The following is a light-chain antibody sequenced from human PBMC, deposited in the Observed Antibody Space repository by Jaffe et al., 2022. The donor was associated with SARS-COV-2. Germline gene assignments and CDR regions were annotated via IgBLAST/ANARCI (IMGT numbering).Light chain of an antibody. Sequence: DIQMTQSPSSLSASVGDRVTITCRASQSISVYLNWYQQKPGKAPKLLIYAASSLQSGVPSRFSGSRSGTDFTLTISSLQPEDFATYYCQQSDSTPLTFGGGTKVEIK. V-gene: IGKV1-39*01. CDR3: QQSDSTPLT. CDR2: AAS. CDR1: QSISVY. J-gene: IGKJ4*01.